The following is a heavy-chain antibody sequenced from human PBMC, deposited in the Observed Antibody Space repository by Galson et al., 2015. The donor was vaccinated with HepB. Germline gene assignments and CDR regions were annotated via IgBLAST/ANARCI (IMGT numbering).Heavy chain of an antibody. CDR1: GYTFTSYG. CDR3: AREPGYSTTTYYYYGMDV. CDR2: ISAYNGNT. Sequence: SVKVSCKASGYTFTSYGISWVRQAPGQGLEWMGWISAYNGNTNYAQKLQGRVTMTTDTSTSTAYMELRSLRSDDTAVYYCAREPGYSTTTYYYYGMDVWGQGTTVTVSS. J-gene: IGHJ6*02. D-gene: IGHD6-13*01. V-gene: IGHV1-18*04.